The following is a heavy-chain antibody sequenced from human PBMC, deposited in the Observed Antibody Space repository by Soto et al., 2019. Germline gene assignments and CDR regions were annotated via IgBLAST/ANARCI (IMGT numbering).Heavy chain of an antibody. CDR1: GGSVSSGHYY. V-gene: IGHV4-61*01. CDR2: ISYTGST. D-gene: IGHD6-19*01. Sequence: QVQLQGSGPGLVRPSETLSLTCTVSGGSVSSGHYYWSWSRQPPGKGLEWIGYISYTGSTNYNPSLKSRVTISVDTSKNQFSLKMNSVTAADTAVYYGARSGAGSGWLGGQGTLVTVSS. CDR3: ARSGAGSGWL. J-gene: IGHJ4*02.